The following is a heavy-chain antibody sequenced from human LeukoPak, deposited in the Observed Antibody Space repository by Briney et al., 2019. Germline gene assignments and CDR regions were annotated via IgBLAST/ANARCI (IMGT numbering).Heavy chain of an antibody. Sequence: GGSLRLSCAASGFSFSSYEINWVRQAPGKGLEWVAYSSNSVATIYFADSVKGRFTISRDNAKNSLYLQMNSLRAEDTALYYCARDVDTAMALPGYWGQGTLVTVSS. D-gene: IGHD5-18*01. J-gene: IGHJ4*02. CDR3: ARDVDTAMALPGY. V-gene: IGHV3-48*03. CDR1: GFSFSSYE. CDR2: SSNSVATI.